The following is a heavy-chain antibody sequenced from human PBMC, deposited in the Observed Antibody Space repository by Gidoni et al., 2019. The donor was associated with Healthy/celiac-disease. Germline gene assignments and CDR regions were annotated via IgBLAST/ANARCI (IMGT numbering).Heavy chain of an antibody. CDR3: ARSSGWHNDDYYYGMDV. CDR2: IYYSGST. D-gene: IGHD6-19*01. CDR1: GGSISSSSYY. V-gene: IGHV4-39*01. Sequence: QLQLQESGPGLVKPSETLSLTCTVSGGSISSSSYYWGWIRQPPGKGLEWIGSIYYSGSTYYNPSLKSRVTISVDTSKNQFSLKLSSVTAADTAVYYCARSSGWHNDDYYYGMDVWGQGTTVTVSS. J-gene: IGHJ6*02.